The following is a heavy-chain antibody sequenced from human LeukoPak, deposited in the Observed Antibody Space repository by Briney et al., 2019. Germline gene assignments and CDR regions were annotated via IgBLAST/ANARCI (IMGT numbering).Heavy chain of an antibody. V-gene: IGHV4-61*02. J-gene: IGHJ4*02. CDR2: IHTTGST. CDR3: ARGGGIAARPCYFDY. Sequence: SQTLSLTCTVSGGSVSSGDYYWSWIRQPAGNGLEWIGRIHTTGSTNYNPSLKSRVTISLDTSKNQLSLKLSSVTAADTAVYYCARGGGIAARPCYFDYWGQGTLVTVSS. CDR1: GGSVSSGDYY. D-gene: IGHD6-6*01.